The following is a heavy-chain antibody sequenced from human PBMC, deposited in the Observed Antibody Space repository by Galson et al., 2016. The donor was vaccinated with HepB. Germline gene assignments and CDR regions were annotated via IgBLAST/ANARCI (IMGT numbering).Heavy chain of an antibody. V-gene: IGHV4-31*03. Sequence: TLSLTCSISGGSISRDGYYGSWIRQHPGKGLEWIGYICYNGNTNYNSSLKGRATISLGSSKSQFSLNLTSVTAADTAVYYCAIGPDLVATLEIWGQGTLVTVSS. D-gene: IGHD5-12*01. J-gene: IGHJ4*02. CDR1: GGSISRDGYY. CDR2: ICYNGNT. CDR3: AIGPDLVATLEI.